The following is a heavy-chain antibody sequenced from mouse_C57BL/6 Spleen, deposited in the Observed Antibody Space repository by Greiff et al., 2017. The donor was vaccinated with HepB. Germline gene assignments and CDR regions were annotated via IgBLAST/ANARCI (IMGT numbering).Heavy chain of an antibody. Sequence: EVNVVESGGGLVKPGGSLKLSCAASGFTFSSYAMSWVRQTPEKRLEWVATISDGGSYTYYPDNVKGRFTISRDNAKNNRYLQMSQLKSEDTAMYYCARDGLRAAMDYWGQGTSVTVSS. CDR3: ARDGLRAAMDY. CDR1: GFTFSSYA. V-gene: IGHV5-4*01. D-gene: IGHD1-1*01. J-gene: IGHJ4*01. CDR2: ISDGGSYT.